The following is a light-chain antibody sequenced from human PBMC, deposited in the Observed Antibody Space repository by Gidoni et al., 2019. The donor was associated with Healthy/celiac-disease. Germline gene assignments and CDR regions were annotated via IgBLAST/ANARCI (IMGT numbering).Light chain of an antibody. J-gene: IGKJ2*01. CDR2: AAS. CDR1: HSISSY. V-gene: IGKV1-39*01. CDR3: QQRHSTHGMYT. Sequence: DIQITQTPSPLAASVGDRFTITRRASHSISSYLHWYQQKPGKAPKLLIYAASSLQSGVPSRFSGSGSGTDFTLTISSLQPEDFATYYCQQRHSTHGMYTFGQGTKLEIK.